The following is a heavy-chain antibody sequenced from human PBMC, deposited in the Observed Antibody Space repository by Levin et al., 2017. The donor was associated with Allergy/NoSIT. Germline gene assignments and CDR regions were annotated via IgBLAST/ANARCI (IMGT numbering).Heavy chain of an antibody. J-gene: IGHJ5*02. Sequence: GGSLRLSCAASGFTFSSYSMNWVRQAPGKGLEWVSSISSSSSYIYYADSVKGRFTISRDNAKNSLYLQMNSLRAEDTAVYYCARASPGRITMVRGVIMPWGQGTLVTVSS. CDR2: ISSSSSYI. CDR3: ARASPGRITMVRGVIMP. D-gene: IGHD3-10*01. V-gene: IGHV3-21*01. CDR1: GFTFSSYS.